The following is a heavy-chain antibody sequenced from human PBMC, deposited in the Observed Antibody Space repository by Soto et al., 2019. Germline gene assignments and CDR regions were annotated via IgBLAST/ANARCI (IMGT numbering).Heavy chain of an antibody. Sequence: SETLSLTCTVSGGSISSGDYYWSWIRQPPGKGLEWIGYIYYSGSTYYNPSLKSRVTISVDTSKNQFSLKLSSVTAADTAVYYCARGRVEEYYGSGSYDYWGQGTLVTVSS. CDR1: GGSISSGDYY. J-gene: IGHJ4*02. CDR3: ARGRVEEYYGSGSYDY. V-gene: IGHV4-30-4*01. CDR2: IYYSGST. D-gene: IGHD3-10*01.